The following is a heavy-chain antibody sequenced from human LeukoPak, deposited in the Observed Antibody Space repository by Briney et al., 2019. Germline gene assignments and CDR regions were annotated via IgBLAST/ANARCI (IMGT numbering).Heavy chain of an antibody. Sequence: ASVKVSCKASGYTFTSHGISWVRQAPGQGLEWMGWISTYNGNTNYAQKLQGRVTMTEDTSTDTAYMELSSLRSEDTAVYYCATDLPPYYYVRGTPFDIWGQGTMVTVSS. CDR3: ATDLPPYYYVRGTPFDI. D-gene: IGHD3-10*02. V-gene: IGHV1-18*01. J-gene: IGHJ3*02. CDR1: GYTFTSHG. CDR2: ISTYNGNT.